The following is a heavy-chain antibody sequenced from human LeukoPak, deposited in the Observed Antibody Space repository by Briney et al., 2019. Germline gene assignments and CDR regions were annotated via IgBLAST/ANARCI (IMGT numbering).Heavy chain of an antibody. D-gene: IGHD3-3*01. V-gene: IGHV4-34*01. CDR3: ARLHALRFLEWLPKHYFDY. CDR1: GGSFSGYY. CDR2: INHSGST. J-gene: IGHJ4*02. Sequence: SETLSLTCAVYGGSFSGYYWSWIRQPPGKGLEWIGEINHSGSTNYNPSLESRVTISVDTSKNQFSLKLSSVTAADTAVYYCARLHALRFLEWLPKHYFDYWGQGTLVTVSS.